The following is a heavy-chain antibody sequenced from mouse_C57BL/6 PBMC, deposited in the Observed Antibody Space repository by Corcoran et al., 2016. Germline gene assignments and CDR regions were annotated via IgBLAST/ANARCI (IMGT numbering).Heavy chain of an antibody. CDR1: GYTFTDYN. CDR2: INPNNGGT. J-gene: IGHJ4*01. CDR3: ARDRLGLDY. D-gene: IGHD3-3*01. V-gene: IGHV1-26*01. Sequence: EVQRQKYGHERVKTGASVKISCKASGYTFTDYNMNWVKQSHGKSLEWIGDINPNNGGTSYNQKVKGKATLTVDKSSSTAYMELRSLTSEDSAVYYCARDRLGLDYWGQGTSVTVSS.